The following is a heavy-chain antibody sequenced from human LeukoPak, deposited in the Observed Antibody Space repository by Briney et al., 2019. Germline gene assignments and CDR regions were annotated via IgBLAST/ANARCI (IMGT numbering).Heavy chain of an antibody. CDR1: GFTISRYD. J-gene: IGHJ5*02. V-gene: IGHV3-13*01. Sequence: GGSLRLSCAASGFTISRYDIHWVRQVTGKGLEWVSFLSTTGDTYYQDSMKGRFTISRDTVRNSVYLQMGSLRADDTAVYYCTRGRCASRYGDSGLDPWGQGTLVTVSS. D-gene: IGHD2-2*01. CDR2: LSTTGDT. CDR3: TRGRCASRYGDSGLDP.